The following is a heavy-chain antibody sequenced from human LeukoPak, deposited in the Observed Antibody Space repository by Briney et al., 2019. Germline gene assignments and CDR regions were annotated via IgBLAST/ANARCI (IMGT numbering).Heavy chain of an antibody. V-gene: IGHV4-30-4*02. CDR3: ARETSLAGFASGLGFNY. Sequence: SETLSLTCTVSGGSISSGDYYWSWIRQPPGKGLEWIGYIYYSGSSYYNPSLKSRVTMSIDTSKNHFSLKLTSVTAADTATYYCARETSLAGFASGLGFNYWGQGILVTVSS. J-gene: IGHJ4*02. CDR1: GGSISSGDYY. CDR2: IYYSGSS. D-gene: IGHD6-19*01.